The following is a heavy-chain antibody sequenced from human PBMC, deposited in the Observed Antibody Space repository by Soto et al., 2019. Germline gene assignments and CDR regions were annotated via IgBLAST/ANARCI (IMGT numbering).Heavy chain of an antibody. CDR1: GGSISSSSYY. D-gene: IGHD6-6*01. J-gene: IGHJ4*02. Sequence: SETLSLTCTVSGGSISSSSYYWGWIRQPPGKGLEWIGSIYYSGSTYYNPSLKSRVTISVDTSKNQFSLKLSSVTAADTAVYYCARATLAARPPNFDYWGQGTLVTVSS. V-gene: IGHV4-39*01. CDR3: ARATLAARPPNFDY. CDR2: IYYSGST.